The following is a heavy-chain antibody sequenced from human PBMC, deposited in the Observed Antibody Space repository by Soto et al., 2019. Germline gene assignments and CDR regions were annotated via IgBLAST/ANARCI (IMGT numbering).Heavy chain of an antibody. V-gene: IGHV3-23*01. Sequence: EVQLLESGGGLVQPGGSLRLSCAVSGITFSGYAMSWVRQAPGKGLEFVSTISGTGSSTYYADSVKGRFTISRDNSKNTLYLQMNSLRAEDTAVYYCAKFSAVNGGELDFWGQGTLVTVSS. CDR2: ISGTGSST. D-gene: IGHD3-16*01. CDR3: AKFSAVNGGELDF. J-gene: IGHJ4*02. CDR1: GITFSGYA.